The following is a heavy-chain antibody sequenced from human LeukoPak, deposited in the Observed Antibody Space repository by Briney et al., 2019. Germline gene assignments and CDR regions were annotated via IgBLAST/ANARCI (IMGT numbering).Heavy chain of an antibody. V-gene: IGHV3-15*01. CDR2: IKTYGEGGTT. D-gene: IGHD3-10*01. CDR3: TTDAGVSLVRGVLIKTY. Sequence: PGGSLRLSCAASGFSFNSAWMTWVRQAPGKGLEWVGRIKTYGEGGTTDYAATVKGRFTVSRDDSKNTLFLQMNSLRTEDTAVYYCTTDAGVSLVRGVLIKTYWGQGTVVTVSS. J-gene: IGHJ4*02. CDR1: GFSFNSAW.